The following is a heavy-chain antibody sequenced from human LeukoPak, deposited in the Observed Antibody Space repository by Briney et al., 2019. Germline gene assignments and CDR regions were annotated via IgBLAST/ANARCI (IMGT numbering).Heavy chain of an antibody. D-gene: IGHD3-22*01. CDR3: AKDQFTMIVVVPSYYFDY. CDR2: ISGSGGST. CDR1: GFTFSSYA. J-gene: IGHJ4*02. V-gene: IGHV3-23*01. Sequence: GGSLRLSCAASGFTFSSYAMSWVRQAPGKGLEWVSAISGSGGSTYYADSVKGRFTISRDNSKHTLYLQMNSLRAEDTAVYYCAKDQFTMIVVVPSYYFDYWGQGTLVTVSS.